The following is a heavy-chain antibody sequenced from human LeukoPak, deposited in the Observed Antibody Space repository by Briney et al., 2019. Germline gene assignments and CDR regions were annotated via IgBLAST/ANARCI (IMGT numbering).Heavy chain of an antibody. CDR1: GFTFSSYS. D-gene: IGHD4-17*01. CDR3: ARMATVTTS. V-gene: IGHV3-21*01. CDR2: ISSSSSYI. J-gene: IGHJ4*02. Sequence: TGGSLRLSFAASGFTFSSYSMNWVRRAPGKGLEWVSSISSSSSYIYYADSVKGRFTISRDNAKNSLYLQMNSLRAEDTAVYYCARMATVTTSWGQGTLVTVSS.